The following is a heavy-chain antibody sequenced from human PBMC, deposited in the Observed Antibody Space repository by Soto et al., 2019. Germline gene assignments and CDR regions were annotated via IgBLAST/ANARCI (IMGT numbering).Heavy chain of an antibody. CDR1: GFTVSDYD. V-gene: IGHV3-11*06. CDR3: ARGHYDFDV. Sequence: GSLRLSCAVSGFTVSDYDMSWIRQAPGKGLEWVSSIASSSRFTYYADSVQARFTVSRDTAKKSLNLQMNSLRVEDTAVYYCARGHYDFDVWSQGTTVTVSS. CDR2: IASSSRFT. D-gene: IGHD3-3*01. J-gene: IGHJ6*02.